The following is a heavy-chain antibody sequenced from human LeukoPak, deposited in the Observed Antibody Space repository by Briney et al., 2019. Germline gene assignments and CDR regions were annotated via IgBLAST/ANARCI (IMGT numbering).Heavy chain of an antibody. J-gene: IGHJ6*03. Sequence: SETLSLTCTVSGGSISSGSYYWTWIRQPAGKGLAWIGRIYTSRSTNYNPSLKSRVTISVDTSKNQFSLKLSSVTAADTAVYYCATIVVPAANDYFYMDVWGKGTTVTVSS. D-gene: IGHD2-2*01. V-gene: IGHV4-61*02. CDR2: IYTSRST. CDR1: GGSISSGSYY. CDR3: ATIVVPAANDYFYMDV.